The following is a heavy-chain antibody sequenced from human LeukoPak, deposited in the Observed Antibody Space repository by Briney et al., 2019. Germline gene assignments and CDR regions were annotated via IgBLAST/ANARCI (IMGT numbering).Heavy chain of an antibody. CDR3: AKRGIAAAASFDY. D-gene: IGHD6-13*01. Sequence: GGSLRLSCAASGFTFSSYVMSWVRQAPGKGLEWVSTISGNGDYTYYADSVKGRFTISRDNSKNTLYLQMNSPRADDTAVYYCAKRGIAAAASFDYWGQGTLVSVSS. V-gene: IGHV3-23*01. CDR1: GFTFSSYV. J-gene: IGHJ4*02. CDR2: ISGNGDYT.